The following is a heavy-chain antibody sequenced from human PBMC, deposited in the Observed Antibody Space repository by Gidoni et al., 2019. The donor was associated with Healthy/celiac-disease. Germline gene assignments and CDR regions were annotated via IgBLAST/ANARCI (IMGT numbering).Heavy chain of an antibody. V-gene: IGHV1-3*01. J-gene: IGHJ6*02. CDR3: AREHYDILTGYSYYYYYYGMDV. Sequence: QVQLVQSGAEVKKPGASVKVSCKASGYTFTSYAMHWVRQAPGQRLEWMGWINAGNGNTKYSQKFQGRVTITRDTSASTAYMELSSLRSEDTAVYYCAREHYDILTGYSYYYYYYGMDVWGQGTTVTVSS. CDR1: GYTFTSYA. CDR2: INAGNGNT. D-gene: IGHD3-9*01.